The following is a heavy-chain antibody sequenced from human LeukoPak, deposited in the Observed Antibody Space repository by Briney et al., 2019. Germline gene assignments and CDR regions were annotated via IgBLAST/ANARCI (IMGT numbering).Heavy chain of an antibody. Sequence: PSETLSLTCTVSGGSISSGGYYWSWIRQHPGKGLEWIGYIYYSGSTYYNPSLKSRVTISVDTSKNQFSLKLSSVTAADTAVYYCARADVRGQLLPIVRSGYPYYFDYWGQGTLVTVSS. CDR3: ARADVRGQLLPIVRSGYPYYFDY. CDR2: IYYSGST. V-gene: IGHV4-31*03. CDR1: GGSISSGGYY. D-gene: IGHD5-12*01. J-gene: IGHJ4*02.